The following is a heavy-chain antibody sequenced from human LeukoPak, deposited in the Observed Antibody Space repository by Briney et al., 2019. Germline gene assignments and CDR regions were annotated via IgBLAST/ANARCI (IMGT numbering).Heavy chain of an antibody. V-gene: IGHV5-51*01. D-gene: IGHD6-13*01. CDR1: GYSFSSYW. CDR3: ARQGAAGKYYYYYMDV. CDR2: IYPADSDT. Sequence: GESLKISCKGSGYSFSSYWIGWVRQMPGKGLEWMGIIYPADSDTTYSPSFQGQVTISADKSINTAYLEWSSLKASDTAIYYCARQGAAGKYYYYYMDVWGKGTTVTVSS. J-gene: IGHJ6*03.